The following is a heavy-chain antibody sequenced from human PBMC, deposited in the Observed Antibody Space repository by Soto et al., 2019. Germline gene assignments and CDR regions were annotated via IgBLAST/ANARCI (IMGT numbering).Heavy chain of an antibody. V-gene: IGHV4-39*01. CDR3: ARQSYGIEGGVSYGMDV. D-gene: IGHD4-17*01. CDR1: GGSISSSSYY. CDR2: IYYSGST. J-gene: IGHJ6*02. Sequence: SETLSLTCTVSGGSISSSSYYWGWIRQPPGKGLEWIGSIYYSGSTYYNPSLKSRVTISVDTSKNQFSLKLSSVTAADTAVYYCARQSYGIEGGVSYGMDVWGQGTTVTVSS.